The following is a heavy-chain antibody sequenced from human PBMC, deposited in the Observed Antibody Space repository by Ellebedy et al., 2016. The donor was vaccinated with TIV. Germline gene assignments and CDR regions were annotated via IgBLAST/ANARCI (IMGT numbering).Heavy chain of an antibody. D-gene: IGHD3-16*01. Sequence: GESLKIPXKGSGYSFTSYWISWVRQMPGKGLEWMGRIDPSDSYTNYSPSFQGHVTISADKSISTAYLQWSSLKASDTAIYYCTRLGAPMDVWGQGTTVTVSS. CDR2: IDPSDSYT. CDR3: TRLGAPMDV. J-gene: IGHJ6*02. V-gene: IGHV5-10-1*01. CDR1: GYSFTSYW.